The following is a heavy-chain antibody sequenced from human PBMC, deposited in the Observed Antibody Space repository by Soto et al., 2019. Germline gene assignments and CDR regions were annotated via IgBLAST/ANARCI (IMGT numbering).Heavy chain of an antibody. V-gene: IGHV1-46*01. CDR3: AREAIVAGVSNGMDI. CDR2: INPGYPAGRST. D-gene: IGHD2-15*01. J-gene: IGHJ6*02. CDR1: GYPLRTFF. Sequence: ASVKISSKASGYPLRTFFMHWERQAPGQGLEWMGVINPGYPAGRSTTYAQKFHGRVTMTTDTSTSTAYMELSRLRSDDTAVYDCAREAIVAGVSNGMDIWGQETTATLS.